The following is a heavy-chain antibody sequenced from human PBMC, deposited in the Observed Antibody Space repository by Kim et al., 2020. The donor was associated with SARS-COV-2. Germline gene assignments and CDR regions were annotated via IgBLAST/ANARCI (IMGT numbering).Heavy chain of an antibody. J-gene: IGHJ4*02. CDR3: ALGSDSSSWYYFDY. CDR2: IGWNSGSI. D-gene: IGHD6-13*01. Sequence: GGSLRLSCAASGFTFGNYAMHWVRQAPGKGLEWVSGIGWNSGSIGYADSVKGRFTISRDNAKNSLYLQMNSLRPEDTALYYCALGSDSSSWYYFDYWGQGTLVTVSS. V-gene: IGHV3-9*01. CDR1: GFTFGNYA.